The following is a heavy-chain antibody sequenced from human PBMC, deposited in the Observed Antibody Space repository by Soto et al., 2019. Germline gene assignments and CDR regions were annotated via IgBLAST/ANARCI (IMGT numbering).Heavy chain of an antibody. CDR3: AASGARERDWF. CDR2: VYYSGTT. D-gene: IGHD6-25*01. V-gene: IGHV4-31*03. Sequence: PSETLSLTCTVSGDSIRRRGFYWSWIRHHPGEGLEWIGFVYYSGTTDYKPSLRGRVAISADTSRNQFSLSLTSVTPADTAVYYCAASGARERDWF. J-gene: IGHJ5*01. CDR1: GDSIRRRGFY.